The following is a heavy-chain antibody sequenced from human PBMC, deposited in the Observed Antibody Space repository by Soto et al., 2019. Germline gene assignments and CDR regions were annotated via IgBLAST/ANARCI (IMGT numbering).Heavy chain of an antibody. Sequence: EVQLVESGGGLVKPGGSLRLSCAASGFTFSSYSMNWVRQAPGKGLEWVSSISSSSNYIYYAGSVKGRFTISRDSAKNSLFLQMNSLRAEDTAVYYCARSGSWSGTAYFQQWGQGALVTVSS. CDR3: ARSGSWSGTAYFQQ. J-gene: IGHJ1*01. CDR1: GFTFSSYS. CDR2: ISSSSNYI. D-gene: IGHD3-3*01. V-gene: IGHV3-21*01.